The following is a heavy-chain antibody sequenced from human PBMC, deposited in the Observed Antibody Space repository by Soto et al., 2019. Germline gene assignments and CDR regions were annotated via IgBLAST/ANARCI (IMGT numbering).Heavy chain of an antibody. CDR1: GYAFTTHA. J-gene: IGHJ6*02. CDR3: ARGWSRSSFYYYYGMDV. Sequence: SVKVSCKASGYAFTTHAIGWLRQAPGHGLEWMGGIIPIFGTANYAQKFQGRVTITADESTSTAYMELSSLRSEDTAVYYCARGWSRSSFYYYYGMDVWGQGTTVTVSS. CDR2: IIPIFGTA. V-gene: IGHV1-69*13. D-gene: IGHD6-6*01.